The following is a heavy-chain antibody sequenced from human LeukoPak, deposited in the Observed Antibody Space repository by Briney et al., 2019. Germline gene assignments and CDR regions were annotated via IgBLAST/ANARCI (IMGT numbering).Heavy chain of an antibody. CDR2: ISTSGGST. J-gene: IGHJ4*02. CDR3: AKEPYSGSQLLDY. D-gene: IGHD1-26*01. Sequence: PGGSLRLSCVASQFTFNNYAMNWVRQAPGKGLEWVAAISTSGGSTYYADSVKGRFTISRDNSKNTLYLQMNSLRAEDTAVYYCAKEPYSGSQLLDYWGQGTLVTVSS. CDR1: QFTFNNYA. V-gene: IGHV3-23*01.